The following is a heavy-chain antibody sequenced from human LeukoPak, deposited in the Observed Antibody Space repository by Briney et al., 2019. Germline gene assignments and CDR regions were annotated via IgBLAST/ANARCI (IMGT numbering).Heavy chain of an antibody. CDR2: IKQDGSDK. CDR3: ARDGRQWLAHTY. CDR1: GFTFSSYW. Sequence: PGGSLRLSCAASGFTFSSYWMSWVRQAPGKGLEWVANIKQDGSDKYYEDSVKGRFTISRDNAKNSLYLQMNILRAEDTALYYCARDGRQWLAHTYWGQGIMVTVSS. V-gene: IGHV3-7*01. J-gene: IGHJ4*02. D-gene: IGHD6-19*01.